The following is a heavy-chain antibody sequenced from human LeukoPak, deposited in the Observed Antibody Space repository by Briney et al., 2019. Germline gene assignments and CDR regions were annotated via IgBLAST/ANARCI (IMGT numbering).Heavy chain of an antibody. J-gene: IGHJ5*02. CDR2: IYHSGST. CDR3: ARLTERRVPYSGYERYWFDP. V-gene: IGHV4-38-2*01. CDR1: GYSISSGCY. D-gene: IGHD5-12*01. Sequence: KTSETLSLTCAVSGYSISSGCYWGWIRQPPGKGLEWIGSIYHSGSTYYNPSLKSRVTISVDTSKNQFSLKLSSVTAADTAVYYCARLTERRVPYSGYERYWFDPWGQGTLVTVSS.